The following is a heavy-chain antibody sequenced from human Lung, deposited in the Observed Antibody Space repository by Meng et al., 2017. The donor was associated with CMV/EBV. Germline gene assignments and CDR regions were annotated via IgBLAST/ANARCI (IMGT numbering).Heavy chain of an antibody. CDR3: ARVNDHGGICFDY. CDR1: GGSIRTSNW. J-gene: IGHJ4*02. V-gene: IGHV4-4*02. Sequence: SETLSLXXAVSGGSIRTSNWWSWVRQPPGKGLQWLGKIYHSGYTNYNPSLKSRVTISVDNSKHQFSLKMSSVTAADTAVYYCARVNDHGGICFDYWGLGTLVTVSS. D-gene: IGHD2-15*01. CDR2: IYHSGYT.